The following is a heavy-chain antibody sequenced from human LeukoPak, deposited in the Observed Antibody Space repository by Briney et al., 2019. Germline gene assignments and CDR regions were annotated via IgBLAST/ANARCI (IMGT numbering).Heavy chain of an antibody. Sequence: PGGSLRLSCAVSGFTVSINYMSWVRQAPGKGLEWVAVHYSGGSTYYADSVKGRFNISRDNSKNTLYLQMNSLRAEDTAVYYCARDSGSSNYYYYYGMDVWGQGTTVTVSS. J-gene: IGHJ6*02. CDR2: HYSGGST. D-gene: IGHD1-26*01. CDR3: ARDSGSSNYYYYYGMDV. CDR1: GFTVSINY. V-gene: IGHV3-66*01.